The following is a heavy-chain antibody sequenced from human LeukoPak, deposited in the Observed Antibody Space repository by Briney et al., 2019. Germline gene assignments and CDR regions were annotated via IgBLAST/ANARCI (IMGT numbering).Heavy chain of an antibody. D-gene: IGHD6-19*01. CDR1: GYTFTNYF. CDR3: ARAAVAGHFDY. CDR2: INPSPGSA. Sequence: ASVKVSCKASGYTFTNYFMHWLRQAPGQGLEWMGIINPSPGSATYAQRFQGRVTMTRDTSTSTLYMELSSLRSEDTAIYFCARAAVAGHFDYWGQGTLVTVSS. V-gene: IGHV1-46*01. J-gene: IGHJ4*02.